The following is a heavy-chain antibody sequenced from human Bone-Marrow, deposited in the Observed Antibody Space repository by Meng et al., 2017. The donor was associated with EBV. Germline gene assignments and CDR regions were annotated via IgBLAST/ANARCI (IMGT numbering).Heavy chain of an antibody. V-gene: IGHV3-30*18. Sequence: QEQLVGXXXXXVQXGXXXRLSCAASGFIFSGYGFHWVRQAPGKGPEWVAIIPSDASHNKYYADSVKGRFTISRDNSKNTLYLQMNSLKVEDTAVYYCAKDLSGRFEPWGQGTLVTVSS. CDR1: GFIFSGYG. D-gene: IGHD1-14*01. CDR3: AKDLSGRFEP. CDR2: IPSDASHNK. J-gene: IGHJ5*02.